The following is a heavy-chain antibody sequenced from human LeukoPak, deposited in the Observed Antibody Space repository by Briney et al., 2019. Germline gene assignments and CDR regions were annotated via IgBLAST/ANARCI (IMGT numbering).Heavy chain of an antibody. CDR3: ATVGNYYGSGSYYYWLDP. V-gene: IGHV1-69*13. J-gene: IGHJ5*02. CDR2: IIPIFGTA. CDR1: GGTFSSYA. Sequence: GASVKVSCKASGGTFSSYAISWVRQAPGQGLEWMGGIIPIFGTANYAQKFQGRVTITADESTSTTYMELSSLRSEDTAVYYCATVGNYYGSGSYYYWLDPWGQGTLVTVSS. D-gene: IGHD3-10*01.